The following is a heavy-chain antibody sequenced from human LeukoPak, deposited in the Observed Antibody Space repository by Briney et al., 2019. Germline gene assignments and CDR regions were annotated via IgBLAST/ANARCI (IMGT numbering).Heavy chain of an antibody. CDR3: AKDQLGSNRAFDI. V-gene: IGHV3-23*01. CDR2: LSGSGRDT. Sequence: GGSLRLSCAVSGFTFSSYAMSWVRQAPGKGLEWVSALSGSGRDTYYADSVKGRFAISRDNSKNTLYLQMNSLRAEDTAVYYCAKDQLGSNRAFDIWGQGTMVTVSS. D-gene: IGHD6-13*01. CDR1: GFTFSSYA. J-gene: IGHJ3*02.